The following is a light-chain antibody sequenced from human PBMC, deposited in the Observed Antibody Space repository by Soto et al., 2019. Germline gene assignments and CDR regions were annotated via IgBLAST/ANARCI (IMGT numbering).Light chain of an antibody. J-gene: IGKJ1*01. CDR1: QSVSNNY. Sequence: TQSPGTLSLSPGERATLSCRASQSVSNNYLAWHQQKPGKAPRLLIYKASTLEIGVPSRFSGSGSGTEFTLTISSLQPDDVAIYYCQQYNDYSWTFGQGTKVDIK. CDR3: QQYNDYSWT. V-gene: IGKV1-5*03. CDR2: KAS.